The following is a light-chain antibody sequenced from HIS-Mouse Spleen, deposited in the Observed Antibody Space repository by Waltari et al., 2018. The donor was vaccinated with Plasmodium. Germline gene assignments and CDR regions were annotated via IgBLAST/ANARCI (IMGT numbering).Light chain of an antibody. CDR3: CSYAGSSTFVV. CDR2: EGS. CDR1: SSDVGRYNL. J-gene: IGLJ2*01. V-gene: IGLV2-23*03. Sequence: SALTQPASVSGSPGQSIPISCTGTSSDVGRYNLVSWYQQHPGKAPKLMIYEGSKRPSGVSNRFSGSKSGNTASLTISGLQAEDEADYYCCSYAGSSTFVVFGGGTKLTVL.